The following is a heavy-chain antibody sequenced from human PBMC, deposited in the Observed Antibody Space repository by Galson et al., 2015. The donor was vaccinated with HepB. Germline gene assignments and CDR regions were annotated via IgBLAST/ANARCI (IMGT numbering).Heavy chain of an antibody. D-gene: IGHD6-19*01. V-gene: IGHV3-30-3*01. CDR3: ARNSGFLDY. Sequence: SLRLSCAASGFTFSSYAMHWVRQAPGKGLEWVAVISYDGSNKYYADSVKGRFTISRDNSKNTLYLQMNSLRAEDTAVYYCARNSGFLDYWGQGTLVTVSS. CDR1: GFTFSSYA. J-gene: IGHJ4*02. CDR2: ISYDGSNK.